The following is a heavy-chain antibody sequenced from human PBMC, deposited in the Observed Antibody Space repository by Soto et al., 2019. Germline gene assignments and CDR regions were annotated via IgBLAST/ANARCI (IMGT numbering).Heavy chain of an antibody. J-gene: IGHJ6*02. CDR3: ASGQEGSVAYYYGMDV. Sequence: QVQLQESGPGLVKPSETLSLTCTVSGGSVSSGSYYWSWIRQPPGKGLEWIGYIYYSGSTNYNPALKGRLTISVDTSKNQVSLKLSSVTAADTAVYYCASGQEGSVAYYYGMDVWGQGTTVTVSS. CDR1: GGSVSSGSYY. D-gene: IGHD3-10*01. V-gene: IGHV4-61*01. CDR2: IYYSGST.